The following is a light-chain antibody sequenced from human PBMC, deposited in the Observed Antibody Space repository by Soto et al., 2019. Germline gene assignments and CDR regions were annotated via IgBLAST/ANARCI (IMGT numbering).Light chain of an antibody. CDR1: SSDVGAYNF. J-gene: IGLJ3*02. V-gene: IGLV2-11*01. CDR3: CSYAGTYSWV. Sequence: QSVLTQPRSVSGSPGQSVTISCTGTSSDVGAYNFVSWYQQKPGKAPKLIIYDVTERPSGVPYRFSGSKSGNSASLTISGLQTDDEADYYCCSYAGTYSWVFGGGTQLTVL. CDR2: DVT.